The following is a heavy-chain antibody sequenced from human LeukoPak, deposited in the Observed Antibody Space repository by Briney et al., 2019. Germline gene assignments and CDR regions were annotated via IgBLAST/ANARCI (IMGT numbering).Heavy chain of an antibody. D-gene: IGHD2-2*01. V-gene: IGHV3-23*01. Sequence: GGSLRLSCAASGFLFSTYAMSWVRQVPGKGLEWVSTISAGGDRTHYTDSVKGRFTISRDNSKNALFLQMNSLRAEDTAIYSCAKFGNCTSHICPGWFDPWGLGTLVTVSS. CDR1: GFLFSTYA. CDR3: AKFGNCTSHICPGWFDP. J-gene: IGHJ5*02. CDR2: ISAGGDRT.